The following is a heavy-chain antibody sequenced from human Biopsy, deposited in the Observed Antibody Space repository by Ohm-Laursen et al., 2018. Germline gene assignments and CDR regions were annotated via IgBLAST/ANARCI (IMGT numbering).Heavy chain of an antibody. V-gene: IGHV3-23*01. CDR3: AREQLMVFAMDV. Sequence: GSLRLSCAASGFTFTNYAMSWVRQAPGKGLEWVSSISASDDSKYYADSVKGRFTVSRDNAKNSLFLQMNSLRAEDTAVYYCAREQLMVFAMDVWGQGTTVTVSS. J-gene: IGHJ6*02. D-gene: IGHD2-8*01. CDR2: ISASDDSK. CDR1: GFTFTNYA.